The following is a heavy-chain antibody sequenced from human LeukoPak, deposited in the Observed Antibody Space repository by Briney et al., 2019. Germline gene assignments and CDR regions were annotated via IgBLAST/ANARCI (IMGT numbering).Heavy chain of an antibody. CDR1: GYTLTELS. CDR3: ATVRGQWLVLGNWFDP. Sequence: ASVKVSCKVSGYTLTELSMHWVRQAPGKGLEWMGGFDPEDGETIYAQKFQGRVTMTEDTSTDTACMELSSLRSEDTAVYYCATVRGQWLVLGNWFDPWGQGTLVTVSS. J-gene: IGHJ5*02. V-gene: IGHV1-24*01. CDR2: FDPEDGET. D-gene: IGHD6-19*01.